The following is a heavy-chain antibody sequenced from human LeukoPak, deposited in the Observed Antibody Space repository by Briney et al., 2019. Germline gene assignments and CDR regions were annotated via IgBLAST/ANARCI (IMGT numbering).Heavy chain of an antibody. D-gene: IGHD3-10*01. CDR1: GGSFSGYY. V-gene: IGHV4-59*01. CDR2: IYYSGST. CDR3: ARGGYYGSGNDFRFDP. Sequence: SETLSLTCAVYGGSFSGYYWSWIRQPPGKVLEWIGNIYYSGSTYFKPSLKSRVTISVDTSKNQFSLKLSSVTAADTAVYYCARGGYYGSGNDFRFDPWGQGTLVTVSS. J-gene: IGHJ5*02.